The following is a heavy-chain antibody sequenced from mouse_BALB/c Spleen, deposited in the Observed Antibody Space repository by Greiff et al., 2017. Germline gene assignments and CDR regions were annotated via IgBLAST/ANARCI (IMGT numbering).Heavy chain of an antibody. CDR1: GFTFSSYA. V-gene: IGHV5-6-5*01. CDR3: AFYGSSYNYAMDY. CDR2: ISSGGST. J-gene: IGHJ4*01. Sequence: EVKLMESGGGLVKPGGSLKLSCAASGFTFSSYAMSWVRQTPEKRLEWVASISSGGSTYYPDSVKGRFTISRDNARNILYLQMSSLRSEDTAMYYCAFYGSSYNYAMDYWGQGTSVTVSS. D-gene: IGHD1-1*01.